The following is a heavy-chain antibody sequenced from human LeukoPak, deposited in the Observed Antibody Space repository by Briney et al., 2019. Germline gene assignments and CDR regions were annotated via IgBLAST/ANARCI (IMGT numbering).Heavy chain of an antibody. CDR1: GGSLSGYF. D-gene: IGHD5-12*01. V-gene: IGHV4-34*01. Sequence: KSSETLSLTCAVYGGSLSGYFWSWIRRRPGKGLEWIGEINHSGSTKYNPSLKDRVTMSVDTSKNQFSLRLSSVTAADTAVYYCARAEPWIHQQIDYWGQGTLVSVSS. CDR2: INHSGST. J-gene: IGHJ4*02. CDR3: ARAEPWIHQQIDY.